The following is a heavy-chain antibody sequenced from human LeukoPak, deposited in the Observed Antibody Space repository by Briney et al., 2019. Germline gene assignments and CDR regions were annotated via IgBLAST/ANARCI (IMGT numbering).Heavy chain of an antibody. CDR2: ISSSSSYT. V-gene: IGHV3-11*05. Sequence: GGSLRLSCAASGFTLSDYYMSWIRQAPGKGLEWVSYISSSSSYTNYADSVKGRFTISRDNAKNSLYLQMNSLRAEDTAVYYCARVKVEQWLVRYFDYWGQGTLVTVSS. J-gene: IGHJ4*02. CDR3: ARVKVEQWLVRYFDY. D-gene: IGHD6-19*01. CDR1: GFTLSDYY.